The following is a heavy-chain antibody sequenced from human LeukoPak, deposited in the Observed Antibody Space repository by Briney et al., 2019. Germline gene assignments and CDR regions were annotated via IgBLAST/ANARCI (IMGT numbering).Heavy chain of an antibody. D-gene: IGHD3-22*01. CDR2: ISGSSSSI. J-gene: IGHJ1*01. CDR1: GFTFSSYS. CDR3: ARDYYDSSGFVEYFQH. Sequence: GGSLRLSCAASGFTFSSYSMNWVRQAPGKGPEWVSSISGSSSSIYYADSVKGRFTISRDNAKNSLYLQMNSLRDEDTAVYYCARDYYDSSGFVEYFQHWGQGTLVTVSS. V-gene: IGHV3-48*02.